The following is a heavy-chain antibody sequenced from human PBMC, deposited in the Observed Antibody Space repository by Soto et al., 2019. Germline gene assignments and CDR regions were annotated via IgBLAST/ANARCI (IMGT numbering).Heavy chain of an antibody. Sequence: QVQLQESGPGLVKPSETLSLTCTVSGGSISSYYWSWIRQPPGKGLEWIGYIYYSGSTNYNPSLKSRVTTSVDTSQNQFSLKLSSVTAADTAVYYCARRYGGSIDYWGQGTLVTVSS. J-gene: IGHJ4*02. CDR2: IYYSGST. D-gene: IGHD2-15*01. CDR1: GGSISSYY. V-gene: IGHV4-59*08. CDR3: ARRYGGSIDY.